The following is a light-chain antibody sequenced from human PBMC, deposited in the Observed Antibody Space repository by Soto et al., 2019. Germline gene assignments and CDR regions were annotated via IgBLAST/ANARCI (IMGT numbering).Light chain of an antibody. CDR2: DVS. CDR3: NSYTSSSTYV. CDR1: SSDVGGYNY. J-gene: IGLJ1*01. Sequence: QSALTQPTSVSGSPGQSITISCTGTSSDVGGYNYVSWYQQHPGKAPKLMIYDVSNRPSGVSNRFSGSKSGNRASLTISGLQAEDEDDYYCNSYTSSSTYVFGTGTKLTVL. V-gene: IGLV2-14*01.